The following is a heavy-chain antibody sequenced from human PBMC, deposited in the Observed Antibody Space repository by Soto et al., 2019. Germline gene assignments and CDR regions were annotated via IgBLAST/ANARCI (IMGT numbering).Heavy chain of an antibody. J-gene: IGHJ5*02. CDR3: ARDVFCSGGSCSRPRGWFAP. V-gene: IGHV1-3*01. Sequence: GASVKVSCKASGYTFTSYAMHWVRQAPGQRLEWMGWINAGNGNTKYSQKFQGRVTITRDTSASTAYMELSSLRSEDTAVYYCARDVFCSGGSCSRPRGWFAPGGQGPLFNRLL. D-gene: IGHD2-15*01. CDR2: INAGNGNT. CDR1: GYTFTSYA.